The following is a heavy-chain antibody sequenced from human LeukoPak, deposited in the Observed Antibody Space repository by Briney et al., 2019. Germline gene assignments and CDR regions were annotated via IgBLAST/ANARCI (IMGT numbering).Heavy chain of an antibody. CDR2: ISGSGGST. CDR1: GFTFSSYA. D-gene: IGHD5-18*01. V-gene: IGHV3-23*01. Sequence: GGSLRLSCAASGFTFSSYAMSWVRQAPGKELKWFSAISGSGGSTYYADSVKGRFTISRDNSKNTLYLQMNSLRAEDTAVYYCAKVRGYSYGPTDYWGQGTLVTVSS. J-gene: IGHJ4*02. CDR3: AKVRGYSYGPTDY.